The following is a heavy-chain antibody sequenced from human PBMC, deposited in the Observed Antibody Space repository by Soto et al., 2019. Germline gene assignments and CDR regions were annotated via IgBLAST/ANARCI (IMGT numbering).Heavy chain of an antibody. CDR3: ARASTGYSSSWYSGAARYYGMDV. D-gene: IGHD6-13*01. V-gene: IGHV6-1*01. J-gene: IGHJ6*02. CDR1: GDSVSSNSAA. Sequence: SQTLSLTCAISGDSVSSNSAAWNWIRQSPSRGLEWLGRTYYRSKWYNDYAVSVKSRITINPDTSKNQFSLQLNSVTPEDTAVYYCARASTGYSSSWYSGAARYYGMDVWGQGTTVTVSS. CDR2: TYYRSKWYN.